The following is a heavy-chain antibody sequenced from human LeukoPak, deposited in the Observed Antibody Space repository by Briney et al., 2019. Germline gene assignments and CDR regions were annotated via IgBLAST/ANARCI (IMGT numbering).Heavy chain of an antibody. CDR1: GFIVRSNH. CDR2: IYSGGST. CDR3: TKLGY. D-gene: IGHD6-13*01. Sequence: GRSLRLSCEASGFIVRSNHMSWVSQAPGKGLEWVSLIYSGGSTYYADSVKGRFTISRDNSKNTLYLQLNSLRAEDTAVYYCTKLGYWGQGTLVTVSS. J-gene: IGHJ4*02. V-gene: IGHV3-66*01.